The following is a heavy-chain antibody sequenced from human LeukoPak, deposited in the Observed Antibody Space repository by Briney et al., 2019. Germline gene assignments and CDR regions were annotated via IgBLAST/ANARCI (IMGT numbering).Heavy chain of an antibody. CDR1: GGSISSGSYY. J-gene: IGHJ3*02. Sequence: SETLSLTCTGSGGSISSGSYYWSWIRQPPGKGLEWIGRIYTSGSTNYNPSLKSRVTISVDASKNQFSLKLSSVTAADTAVYYCARAVSGYHRPAFDIWGQGTMVTVSS. CDR3: ARAVSGYHRPAFDI. V-gene: IGHV4-61*02. CDR2: IYTSGST. D-gene: IGHD5-12*01.